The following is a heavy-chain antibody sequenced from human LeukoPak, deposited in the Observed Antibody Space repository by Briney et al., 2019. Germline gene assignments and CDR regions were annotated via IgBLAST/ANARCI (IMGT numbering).Heavy chain of an antibody. CDR3: ARYVVYGSGKYYFDY. V-gene: IGHV4-39*01. J-gene: IGHJ4*02. D-gene: IGHD3-10*01. Sequence: SETLSLTCTVSGGSVGSTTYYWSWIRQPPGKGLEWIASINYSGSTYYSPSLKSRVTISVDTSENQFSLKLSSVTAADTAVYYCARYVVYGSGKYYFDYWGQGTLVTVSS. CDR2: INYSGST. CDR1: GGSVGSTTYY.